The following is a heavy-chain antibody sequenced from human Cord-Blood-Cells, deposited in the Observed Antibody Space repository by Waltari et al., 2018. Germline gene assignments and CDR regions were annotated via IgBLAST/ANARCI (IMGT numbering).Heavy chain of an antibody. CDR3: ARGPTIFGVVIMGFDY. D-gene: IGHD3-3*01. J-gene: IGHJ4*02. V-gene: IGHV4-34*01. CDR2: INHSGST. Sequence: QVQLQQWGAGLLKPSETLSLTCAVYGGSFSGYYWSWIRQPPGKGLEWIGEINHSGSTNYNPSLKSRVTISVDTSKNQFSLKLSSVTAADMAVYYCARGPTIFGVVIMGFDYWGQGTLVTVSS. CDR1: GGSFSGYY.